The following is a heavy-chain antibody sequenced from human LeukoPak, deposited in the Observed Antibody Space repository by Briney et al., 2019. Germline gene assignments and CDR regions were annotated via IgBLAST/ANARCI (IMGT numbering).Heavy chain of an antibody. D-gene: IGHD1-7*01. V-gene: IGHV4-59*01. Sequence: SETLSLTCNVSGGSIRDYFWSRIRQPPGKGLEWIGYIYYSGSTSYNPSLKSRVSISEDTSKSQFSLKLKTMTAADTAVYFCARLTPSTNRNYPPLFSFDSWGQGILVTVSS. J-gene: IGHJ4*02. CDR1: GGSIRDYF. CDR2: IYYSGST. CDR3: ARLTPSTNRNYPPLFSFDS.